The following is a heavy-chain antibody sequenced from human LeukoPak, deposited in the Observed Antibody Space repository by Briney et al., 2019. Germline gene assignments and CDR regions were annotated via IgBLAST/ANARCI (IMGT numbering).Heavy chain of an antibody. J-gene: IGHJ4*02. D-gene: IGHD3-3*01. CDR1: GGSFSGYY. CDR3: ARALYHYDFWSGYYTHGHFDY. CDR2: INHSGST. Sequence: PSETLSLTCAVYGGSFSGYYWSWIRQPPGKGLEWIGEINHSGSTNYNPSLKSRVTISVDTSKNQFSLKLSSATAADTAVYYCARALYHYDFWSGYYTHGHFDYWGQGTLVTVSS. V-gene: IGHV4-34*01.